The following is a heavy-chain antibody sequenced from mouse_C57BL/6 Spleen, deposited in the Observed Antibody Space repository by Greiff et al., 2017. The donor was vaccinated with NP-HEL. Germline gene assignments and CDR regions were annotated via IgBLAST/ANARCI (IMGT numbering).Heavy chain of an antibody. D-gene: IGHD3-2*02. Sequence: VQLQQSGPELVKPGASVKISCKASGYAFSSSWMNWVKQRPGKGLEWIGRIYPGDGDTNYNGKFKGKATLTADKSSSTAYMQLSSLTSEDSAVYFCARREAILGYAMDYWGQGTSVTVSS. CDR2: IYPGDGDT. CDR1: GYAFSSSW. J-gene: IGHJ4*01. V-gene: IGHV1-82*01. CDR3: ARREAILGYAMDY.